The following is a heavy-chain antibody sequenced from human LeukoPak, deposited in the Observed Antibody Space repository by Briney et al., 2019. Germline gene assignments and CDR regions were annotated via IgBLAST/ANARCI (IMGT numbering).Heavy chain of an antibody. Sequence: SVKVSCKASGYTFTSYYMHWVRQAPGQGLEWMGGIIPIFGTANYAQKFQGRVTITADESTSTAYMELSSLRSEDTAVYYCARDDGSSSSGPFDYWGQGTLVTVSS. CDR2: IIPIFGTA. D-gene: IGHD6-6*01. J-gene: IGHJ4*02. CDR3: ARDDGSSSSGPFDY. CDR1: GYTFTSYY. V-gene: IGHV1-69*13.